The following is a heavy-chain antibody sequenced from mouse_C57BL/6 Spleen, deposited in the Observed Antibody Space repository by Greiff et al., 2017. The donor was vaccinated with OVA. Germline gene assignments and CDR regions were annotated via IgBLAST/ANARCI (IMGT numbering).Heavy chain of an antibody. CDR2: ISDGGSYT. D-gene: IGHD2-3*01. J-gene: IGHJ4*01. CDR1: GFTFSSYA. V-gene: IGHV5-4*01. Sequence: EVMLVESGGGLVKPGGSLKLSCAASGFTFSSYAMSWVRQTPEKRLAWVATISDGGSYTYYPDNVKGRFTISRDNAKNNLYLQMSHLKSEDTAMYYCARDRADGYFYAMDYWGQGTSVTVSS. CDR3: ARDRADGYFYAMDY.